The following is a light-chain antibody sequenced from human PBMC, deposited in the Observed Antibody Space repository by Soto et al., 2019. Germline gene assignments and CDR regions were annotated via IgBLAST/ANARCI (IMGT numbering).Light chain of an antibody. CDR2: AAS. CDR1: QELTIY. J-gene: IGKJ1*01. CDR3: QQSYRTPWT. Sequence: DIQMTQSPSSLSASLGAKVIITSRENQELTIYLVWYKHKLGQAPNILLHAASTLASGVPSRFSGSESGTDFTLTISGLEHEDSATYYCQQSYRTPWTFGQGTKVEIK. V-gene: IGKV1-39*01.